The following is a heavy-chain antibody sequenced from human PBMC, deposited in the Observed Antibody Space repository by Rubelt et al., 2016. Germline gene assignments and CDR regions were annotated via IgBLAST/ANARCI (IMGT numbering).Heavy chain of an antibody. V-gene: IGHV4-39*07. CDR3: ASSGYYDSSGYIAHWYFDL. CDR2: IYYSGST. D-gene: IGHD3-22*01. J-gene: IGHJ2*01. CDR1: GGSISSSSYY. Sequence: QLQLQESGPGLVKPSETLSLTCTVSGGSISSSSYYWGWIRQPPGKGLEWIGSIYYSGSTYYNPSLMSRVTISVDTSKNQFSLKLSSVTAADTAVYYCASSGYYDSSGYIAHWYFDLWGRGTLVTVSS.